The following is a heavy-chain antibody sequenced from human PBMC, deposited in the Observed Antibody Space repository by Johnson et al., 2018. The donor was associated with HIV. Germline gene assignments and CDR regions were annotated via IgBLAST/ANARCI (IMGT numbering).Heavy chain of an antibody. J-gene: IGHJ3*02. CDR3: ASGSHYYDSSELSLAFDI. Sequence: QVQLVESGGGVVQPGRSLRLSCAASGFTFSSYGMHWVRQAPGKGLEWVAVISYDGSNKYYADSVKGRFTISRDNSKNTLYLQMNSLRADDTAVYYCASGSHYYDSSELSLAFDIWGQGTMVTVSS. CDR1: GFTFSSYG. CDR2: ISYDGSNK. V-gene: IGHV3-30*03. D-gene: IGHD3-22*01.